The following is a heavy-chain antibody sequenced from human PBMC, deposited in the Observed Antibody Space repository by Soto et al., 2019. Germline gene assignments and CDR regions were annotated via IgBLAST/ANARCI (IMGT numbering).Heavy chain of an antibody. Sequence: EVQLVESGGGLVQPGGSLRLSCAASGFTFSSYWMSWVRQAPGKGLEWVANIKQDGSEKYYVDSVKGRFTIPRDNAKNTLYLQMNSLRAEDTAVYYCARLGSSSGGYVYWYFDLWGRGTLVTVSS. CDR3: ARLGSSSGGYVYWYFDL. D-gene: IGHD6-19*01. J-gene: IGHJ2*01. V-gene: IGHV3-7*03. CDR2: IKQDGSEK. CDR1: GFTFSSYW.